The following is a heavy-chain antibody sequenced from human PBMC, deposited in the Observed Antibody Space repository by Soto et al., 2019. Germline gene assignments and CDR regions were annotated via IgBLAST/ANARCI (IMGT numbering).Heavy chain of an antibody. V-gene: IGHV4-34*01. CDR1: GGSFSGYY. Sequence: SETLSLTCAVYGGSFSGYYWSWIRQPPGKGLEWIGEINHSGSTNYNPSLKSRVTISVDTSKNQFSLKLSSVTAADTVVYYCARDKITGLFDYWGQGTLVTVSS. D-gene: IGHD2-8*02. CDR3: ARDKITGLFDY. CDR2: INHSGST. J-gene: IGHJ4*02.